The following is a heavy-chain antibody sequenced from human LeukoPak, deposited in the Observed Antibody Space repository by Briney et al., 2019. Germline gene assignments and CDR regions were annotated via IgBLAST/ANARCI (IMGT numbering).Heavy chain of an antibody. CDR3: ARDWGHGDYDAFDI. Sequence: SETLSLTCAVSGGSVSSGGYSWSWIRQPPGKGLEWIGFIYHSGSMYYNPSLKSRVTISVDRSKNQFSLKVKSVTAADTALYYCARDWGHGDYDAFDIWRQGTRVTVSS. D-gene: IGHD4-17*01. J-gene: IGHJ3*02. V-gene: IGHV4-30-2*01. CDR2: IYHSGSM. CDR1: GGSVSSGGYS.